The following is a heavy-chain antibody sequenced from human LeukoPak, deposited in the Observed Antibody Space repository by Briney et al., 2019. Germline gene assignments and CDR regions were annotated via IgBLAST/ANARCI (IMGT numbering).Heavy chain of an antibody. CDR1: GFIFSTYT. Sequence: GGSLRLSCAASGFIFSTYTMSWVRQAPGKGLEWVSSVSGNGYSAEATYYADSVKGRFTISRDNAKNSLYLQMNSLRAEDTAVYYCARDEVGYCSGGSCYSDVWGKGTTVTVSS. J-gene: IGHJ6*04. CDR2: VSGNGYSAEAT. V-gene: IGHV3-23*01. D-gene: IGHD2-15*01. CDR3: ARDEVGYCSGGSCYSDV.